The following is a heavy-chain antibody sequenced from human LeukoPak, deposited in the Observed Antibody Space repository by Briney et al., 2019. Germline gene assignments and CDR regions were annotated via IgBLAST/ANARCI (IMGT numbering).Heavy chain of an antibody. CDR1: GASVSSGSYS. Sequence: SETLSLTCSVSGASVSSGSYSWRWIRQPPGKGLEWIGYIYHSGSTNYNPSLKSRVTISLDTSKDQFSLRLSSVTAADAAVYYCASRHGDSGSSNCWGQGALVTVSS. J-gene: IGHJ4*02. D-gene: IGHD3-10*01. V-gene: IGHV4-61*01. CDR2: IYHSGST. CDR3: ASRHGDSGSSNC.